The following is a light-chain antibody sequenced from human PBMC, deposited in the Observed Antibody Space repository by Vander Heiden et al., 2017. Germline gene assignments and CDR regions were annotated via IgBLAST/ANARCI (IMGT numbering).Light chain of an antibody. V-gene: IGKV1-33*01. J-gene: IGKJ2*01. Sequence: DIQMTQSPSSLSASVGDRVTITCQTNRDINNFLNWYQQKPGKAPKLLIYDASNVDTGVPARCSGSGSGTHFTFTISSMQPEDFATDYCQHYDNLPSYTCGQGTKLDFK. CDR3: QHYDNLPSYT. CDR1: RDINNF. CDR2: DAS.